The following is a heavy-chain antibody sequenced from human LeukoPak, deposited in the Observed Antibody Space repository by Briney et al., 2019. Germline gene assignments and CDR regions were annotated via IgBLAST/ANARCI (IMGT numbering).Heavy chain of an antibody. J-gene: IGHJ4*02. V-gene: IGHV4-59*01. CDR1: GGSINSYY. Sequence: SETLSLTCTVSGGSINSYYWSWIRQPPGKALEWIGYIYYDGSTNYNPSLKSRVTMAVDTSKNHFSLKLNSVTAADTALYFCTRGYSAVEYWGQGTLVIVSS. CDR3: TRGYSAVEY. D-gene: IGHD5-18*01. CDR2: IYYDGST.